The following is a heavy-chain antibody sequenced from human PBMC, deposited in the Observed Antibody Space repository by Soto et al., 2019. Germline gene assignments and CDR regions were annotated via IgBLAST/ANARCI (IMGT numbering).Heavy chain of an antibody. CDR1: GFTFSSYG. D-gene: IGHD1-26*01. CDR3: AKSSEWELLFDY. CDR2: ISYDGSNK. J-gene: IGHJ4*02. V-gene: IGHV3-30*18. Sequence: PGGSLRLSCAASGFTFSSYGMHWVRQAPGKGLEWVAVISYDGSNKYYADSVKGRFTISRDNSKNTLYLQMNSLRAEDTAVYYCAKSSEWELLFDYWGQGTLVTVSS.